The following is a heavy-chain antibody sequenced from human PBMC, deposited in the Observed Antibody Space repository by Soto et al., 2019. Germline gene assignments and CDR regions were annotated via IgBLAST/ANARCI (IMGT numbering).Heavy chain of an antibody. J-gene: IGHJ4*02. Sequence: SGTLSLTCTVSGGSISSYYWSWIRQPPGKGLEWIGYIYYSGSTNYNPSLKSRVTISVDMSKNQFSLKLNSVTAADTAVYYCARVSMVRGLTPFDYWGQRTRVTVSS. D-gene: IGHD3-10*01. CDR3: ARVSMVRGLTPFDY. CDR2: IYYSGST. V-gene: IGHV4-59*01. CDR1: GGSISSYY.